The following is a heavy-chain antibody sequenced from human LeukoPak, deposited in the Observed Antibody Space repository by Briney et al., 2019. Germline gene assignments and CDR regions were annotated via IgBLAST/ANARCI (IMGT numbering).Heavy chain of an antibody. D-gene: IGHD6-19*01. CDR3: ARDRDSSGWFDY. CDR2: IFYSGSA. J-gene: IGHJ4*02. V-gene: IGHV4-59*01. Sequence: SESLSLTCTVSGGSISGFYWGWIRQPPGKGLEWIGFIFYSGSANYNPSLKSRVTMSVDMSKNHFSLKLSSVTAADTAFYYCARDRDSSGWFDYWGQGALVTVSS. CDR1: GGSISGFY.